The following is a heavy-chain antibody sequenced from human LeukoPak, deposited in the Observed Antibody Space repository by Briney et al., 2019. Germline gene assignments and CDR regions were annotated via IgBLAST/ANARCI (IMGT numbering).Heavy chain of an antibody. Sequence: PSETLSLTCAVSSGSISSGGYSWSWIRQPPGKGLEWIGYIYYSGSTYYNPSLKSRVTISVDTSKNQFSLRLSSVTAADTAVYYCARLTKNDSGTYRFGKKKRGYMDVWGKGTTVTISS. CDR3: ARLTKNDSGTYRFGKKKRGYMDV. CDR2: IYYSGST. D-gene: IGHD3-10*01. CDR1: SGSISSGGYS. V-gene: IGHV4-30-4*07. J-gene: IGHJ6*03.